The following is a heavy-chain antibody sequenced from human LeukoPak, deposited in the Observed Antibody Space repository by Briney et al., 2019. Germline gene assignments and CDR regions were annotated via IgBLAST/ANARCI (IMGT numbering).Heavy chain of an antibody. D-gene: IGHD6-13*01. CDR3: ARGGSKSAQQLVDY. CDR1: GFTFSSYW. V-gene: IGHV3-7*01. CDR2: IKQDGSEK. Sequence: PGGSLRLSCAASGFTFSSYWMSWVRQAPGKGLEWVANIKQDGSEKYYVDSVKGRFTISRDNAKNSLYLQMYSLRAEDTAVYYCARGGSKSAQQLVDYWGQGTLVTVSS. J-gene: IGHJ4*02.